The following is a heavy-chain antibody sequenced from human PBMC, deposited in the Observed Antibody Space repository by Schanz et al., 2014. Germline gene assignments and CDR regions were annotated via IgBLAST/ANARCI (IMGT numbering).Heavy chain of an antibody. CDR1: GYTFTSYY. V-gene: IGHV1-46*01. J-gene: IGHJ4*02. CDR3: ARGSFFDSNSFDS. Sequence: QVQLVQSGAEVKKPGASVKVSCKASGYTFTSYYMHWVRQAPGQGLEWMGIINPSGGSTRIAQNFQSRLTITRDTSTSTVNMERSLRRSEDTAVYYWARGSFFDSNSFDSWGQGTLVTVSS. CDR2: INPSGGST. D-gene: IGHD3-22*01.